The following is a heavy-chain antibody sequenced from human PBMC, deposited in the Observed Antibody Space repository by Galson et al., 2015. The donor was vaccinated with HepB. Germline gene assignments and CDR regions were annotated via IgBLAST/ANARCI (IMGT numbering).Heavy chain of an antibody. Sequence: CAISGDSVSSNSAAWNWIRQSPSRGLEWLGRTYFRSRWYNDYAESVRSRITINPDTSRNQFSLQLKSVTPEDTAVYYCASVVGTIYYYGMDVWGQGTTVSVSS. J-gene: IGHJ6*02. D-gene: IGHD3-16*02. V-gene: IGHV6-1*01. CDR2: TYFRSRWYN. CDR1: GDSVSSNSAA. CDR3: ASVVGTIYYYGMDV.